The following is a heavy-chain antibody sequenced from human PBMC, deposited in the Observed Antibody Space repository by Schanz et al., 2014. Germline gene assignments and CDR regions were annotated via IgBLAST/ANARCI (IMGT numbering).Heavy chain of an antibody. J-gene: IGHJ6*02. CDR2: IYYSGST. V-gene: IGHV4-39*01. CDR3: ARHSGYYYYYGMDV. CDR1: GFTFSNFA. Sequence: MQLLESGGGLVQPGGSLRLSCAASGFTFSNFAMTWVRQPPGKGLEWIGSIYYSGSTYYNPSLKSRVTISVDTSKNQSPMTRPSVSAADTAVYYCARHSGYYYYYGMDVWGQGTTVTVSS.